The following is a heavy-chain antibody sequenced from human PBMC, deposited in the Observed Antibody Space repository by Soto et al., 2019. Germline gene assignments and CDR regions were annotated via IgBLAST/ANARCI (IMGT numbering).Heavy chain of an antibody. CDR2: IWYDGSNK. V-gene: IGHV3-33*01. Sequence: GGSLRLSCAASGFTFSSYGMHWVRQAPGKGLEWVAVIWYDGSNKYYADSVKGRFTISRDNSKNTLYLQMNSLRAEDTAVYYCARRLYHYDSSGYAGAFDIWGQGTMVTVSS. CDR3: ARRLYHYDSSGYAGAFDI. D-gene: IGHD3-22*01. J-gene: IGHJ3*02. CDR1: GFTFSSYG.